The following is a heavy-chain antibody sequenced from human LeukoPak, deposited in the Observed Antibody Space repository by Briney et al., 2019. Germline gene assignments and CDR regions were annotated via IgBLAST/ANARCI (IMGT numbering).Heavy chain of an antibody. CDR3: ASVHYAMDV. CDR2: ISGSTIYI. J-gene: IGHJ6*02. Sequence: GGSLRLSCAASGFTFSSYSMNWVRQAPGKGLEWVSSISGSTIYIHYADSVKGRFTISRDNAKNSLYLQMNSLRAEDTAMYYCASVHYAMDVWGQGTTVTVSS. CDR1: GFTFSSYS. V-gene: IGHV3-21*01.